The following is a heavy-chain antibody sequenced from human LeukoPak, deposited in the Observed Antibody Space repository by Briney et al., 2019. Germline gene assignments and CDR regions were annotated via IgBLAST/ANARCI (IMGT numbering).Heavy chain of an antibody. CDR1: GGTFSSYA. Sequence: SVKVSCKASGGTFSSYAISWVRQAPAQGLEWMGGIIPIFGTANYAQKFQGRVTITADESTSTAYMELSSLRSEDTAVYYCARGLYYYDSSGYYYSFDYWGQGTLVTVSS. CDR3: ARGLYYYDSSGYYYSFDY. CDR2: IIPIFGTA. D-gene: IGHD3-22*01. V-gene: IGHV1-69*13. J-gene: IGHJ4*02.